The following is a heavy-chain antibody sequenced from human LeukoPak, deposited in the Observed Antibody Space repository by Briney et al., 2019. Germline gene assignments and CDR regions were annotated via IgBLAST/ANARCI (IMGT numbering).Heavy chain of an antibody. Sequence: ASVKVSCKASGGTFSSYAISWVRQAPGQGLEWMGRIIPIFGIANYAQKFQGRVTITADKSTSTAYMELSSLRSEDTAVYYCARGYGDYGMDVWGQGTTVTVSS. CDR2: IIPIFGIA. D-gene: IGHD4-17*01. CDR1: GGTFSSYA. CDR3: ARGYGDYGMDV. J-gene: IGHJ6*02. V-gene: IGHV1-69*04.